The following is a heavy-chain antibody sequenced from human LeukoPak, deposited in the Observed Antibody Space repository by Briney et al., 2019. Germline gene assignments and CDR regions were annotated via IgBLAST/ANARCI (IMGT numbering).Heavy chain of an antibody. CDR1: GGSISSYY. V-gene: IGHV3-23*01. D-gene: IGHD1-1*01. CDR3: ARALSQELIRYSQD. CDR2: ISGSGGNS. J-gene: IGHJ1*01. Sequence: PSETLSLTCTVSGGSISSYYWSWVRQAPGKGPEWVSGISGSGGNSYYADSVKGRFTISRDNSKNTLYLQMNSLRADDTAVYYCARALSQELIRYSQDWGQGTLVSVSS.